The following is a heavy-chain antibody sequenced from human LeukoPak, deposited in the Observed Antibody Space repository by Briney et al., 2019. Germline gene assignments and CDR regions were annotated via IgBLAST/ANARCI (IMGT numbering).Heavy chain of an antibody. CDR1: GFTFSSYA. Sequence: GGSLRLSCAASGFTFSSYAMSWVRQPPGKGLEWVSSISGSGGITYYADSVKGRFTISRDNSKNTLYLKMSSLRAEDTAVYHCAKGPYYYDSSGYSRRWFDPWGQGTLVTVSS. D-gene: IGHD3-22*01. CDR3: AKGPYYYDSSGYSRRWFDP. CDR2: ISGSGGIT. J-gene: IGHJ5*02. V-gene: IGHV3-23*01.